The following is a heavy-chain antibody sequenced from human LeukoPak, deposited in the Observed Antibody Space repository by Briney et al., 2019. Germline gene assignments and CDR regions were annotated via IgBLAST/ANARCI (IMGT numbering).Heavy chain of an antibody. J-gene: IGHJ4*02. D-gene: IGHD3-10*01. CDR1: GGSISSSSYY. Sequence: SETLSLTCTVSGGSISSSSYYWGWIRQPPGKGLEWIGSIYYSGSTYYNPSLKSRVTISVDTSKNQFSLKLSSVTAADTAVYYCARQELLTGYCWGQGTLVTVSS. CDR2: IYYSGST. V-gene: IGHV4-39*01. CDR3: ARQELLTGYC.